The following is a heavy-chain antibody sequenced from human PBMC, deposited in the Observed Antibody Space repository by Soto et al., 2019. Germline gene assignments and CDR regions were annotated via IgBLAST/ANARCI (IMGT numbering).Heavy chain of an antibody. D-gene: IGHD2-15*01. CDR3: PVAIRGSGGRTADY. J-gene: IGHJ4*02. Sequence: GGSLRLSCAASGFTFSSYAMSWVRQAPGKGLEWVSAISGSGGSTYYADSVKGRFTISRDNSKNTLYLQMNSLRAEDTAVYYCPVAIRGSGGRTADYWGQGTLVTVSS. CDR1: GFTFSSYA. V-gene: IGHV3-23*01. CDR2: ISGSGGST.